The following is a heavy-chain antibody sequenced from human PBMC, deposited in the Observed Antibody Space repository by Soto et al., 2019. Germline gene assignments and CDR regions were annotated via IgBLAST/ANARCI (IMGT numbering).Heavy chain of an antibody. CDR1: GGTFSSYA. J-gene: IGHJ5*02. V-gene: IGHV7-4-1*01. CDR2: INTNTGNP. Sequence: GASVKVSCKASGGTFSSYAISWVRQAPGQGLEWMGWINTNTGNPTYAQGFTGRFVFSLDTSVSTAYLQICSLKAEDTAVYYCARHGFRNYYDSSGYYDPWGQGTLVTVSS. CDR3: ARHGFRNYYDSSGYYDP. D-gene: IGHD3-22*01.